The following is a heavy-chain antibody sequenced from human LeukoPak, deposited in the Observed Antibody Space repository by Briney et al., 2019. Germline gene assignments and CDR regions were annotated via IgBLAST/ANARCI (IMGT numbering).Heavy chain of an antibody. V-gene: IGHV1-18*04. CDR2: ISAYNGNT. J-gene: IGHJ4*02. CDR3: ARDLEDYGDYVNLDY. Sequence: ASVKVSCRASGYTFTSYGISWVRQAPGQGLEWMGWISAYNGNTNYAQKLQGGVTMTTDTSTSTAYMELRSLRFDDTAVYYCARDLEDYGDYVNLDYWGQGTLVTVSS. D-gene: IGHD4-17*01. CDR1: GYTFTSYG.